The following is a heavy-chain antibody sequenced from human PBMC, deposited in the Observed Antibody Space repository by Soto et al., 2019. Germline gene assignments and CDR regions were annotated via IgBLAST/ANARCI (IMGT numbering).Heavy chain of an antibody. V-gene: IGHV3-7*01. Sequence: PGGSLRLSCAASGFTFSAYWMNWVRQAPGKGLEWVANIKEDGSEKQYVDSVKGRFTISRDNAKNLVYLQMNSLRVEDTALYYCTKPPPRAVNPADSWGQGNLVPVSS. CDR2: IKEDGSEK. CDR3: TKPPPRAVNPADS. D-gene: IGHD4-17*01. J-gene: IGHJ4*02. CDR1: GFTFSAYW.